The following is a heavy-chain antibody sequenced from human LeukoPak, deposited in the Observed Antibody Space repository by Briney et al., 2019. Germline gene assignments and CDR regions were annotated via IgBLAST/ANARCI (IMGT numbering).Heavy chain of an antibody. V-gene: IGHV1-69*05. J-gene: IGHJ3*02. CDR2: IIPIFGTA. Sequence: GASVKVSCKASGGTFSSYAISWVRQAPGQGLEWMGRIIPIFGTANYAQKFQGRVTITTDESTSTAYMELSSLRSEDTAVYYCARDDGDLSAFDIWGQGTMVTLSS. D-gene: IGHD3-10*01. CDR3: ARDDGDLSAFDI. CDR1: GGTFSSYA.